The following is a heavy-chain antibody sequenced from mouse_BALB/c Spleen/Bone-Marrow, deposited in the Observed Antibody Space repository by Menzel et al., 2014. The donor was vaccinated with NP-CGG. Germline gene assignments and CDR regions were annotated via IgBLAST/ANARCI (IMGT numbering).Heavy chain of an antibody. J-gene: IGHJ3*01. CDR3: TRLHYYGYSAY. CDR1: GFDFSRYW. D-gene: IGHD1-2*01. V-gene: IGHV4-1*02. Sequence: EVKLVESGGGLVQPGGSLKPSCAASGFDFSRYWMSWVRQAPGKGLEWIGEINPDSSTINYTPSLKDKFIISRVNAKNTLYLQKSKVRSEDTALYYCTRLHYYGYSAYWGQGTLATVST. CDR2: INPDSSTI.